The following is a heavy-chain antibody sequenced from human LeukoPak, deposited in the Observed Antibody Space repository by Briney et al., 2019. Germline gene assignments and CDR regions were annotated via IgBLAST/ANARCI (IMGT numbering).Heavy chain of an antibody. CDR3: TSRNYGSATYQRV. D-gene: IGHD3-10*01. Sequence: SETLSLTCTVSGYSISNGYFWGWIRQPPGKGLEWIGNIYRTGTTFYNPSLQSRVSISVDTSKNTFSLKLRSVTAADTAVYYCTSRNYGSATYQRVWGQGTLVIVSS. J-gene: IGHJ4*02. CDR2: IYRTGTT. V-gene: IGHV4-38-2*02. CDR1: GYSISNGYF.